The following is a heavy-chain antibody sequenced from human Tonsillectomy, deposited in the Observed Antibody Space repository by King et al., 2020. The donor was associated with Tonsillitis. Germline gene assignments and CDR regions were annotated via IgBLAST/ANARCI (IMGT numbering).Heavy chain of an antibody. CDR2: ISSSVSTI. Sequence: VQLVESGGGLVQPGGSLRLSCAASGFTFSSYEMNWVRQAPGKGLEWVSYISSSVSTIYYADSVKGRFTISSDNAKNSLYLQMNGLRAEDTAVYYCAGEGIDYYDSSGYYRVDAFDIWGQGTMVTVSS. V-gene: IGHV3-48*03. CDR3: AGEGIDYYDSSGYYRVDAFDI. D-gene: IGHD3-22*01. CDR1: GFTFSSYE. J-gene: IGHJ3*02.